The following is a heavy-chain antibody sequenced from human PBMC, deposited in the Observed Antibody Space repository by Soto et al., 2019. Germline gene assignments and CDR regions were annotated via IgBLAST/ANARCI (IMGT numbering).Heavy chain of an antibody. Sequence: SETLSLTCTVSGGSFRTGSYSWSWIRQPPGKGLEWIGYVYHTGRTSYNPSLKSRVPISMDTSKNQFSLNLDSVTAADTAVYFCARDFAYFDSWGQGTLVTVSS. CDR2: VYHTGRT. D-gene: IGHD3-3*01. CDR1: GGSFRTGSYS. V-gene: IGHV4-61*01. J-gene: IGHJ4*02. CDR3: ARDFAYFDS.